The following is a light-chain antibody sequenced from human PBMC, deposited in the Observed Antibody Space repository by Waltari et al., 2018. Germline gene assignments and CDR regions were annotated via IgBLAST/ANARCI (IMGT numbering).Light chain of an antibody. CDR3: SSYTSSSTVV. Sequence: QSALTQPASVSGSPGLSITISCTGTSRDVGGYNYVSWYQQHPGKAPKLMIYDVSNRPSGVSNRFSGSKSGNTASLTISGLQAEDEADYYCSSYTSSSTVVFGGGTKLTVL. CDR1: SRDVGGYNY. V-gene: IGLV2-14*03. CDR2: DVS. J-gene: IGLJ2*01.